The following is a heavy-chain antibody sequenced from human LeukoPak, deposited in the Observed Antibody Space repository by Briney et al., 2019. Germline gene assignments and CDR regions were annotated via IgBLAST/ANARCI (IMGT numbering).Heavy chain of an antibody. D-gene: IGHD1/OR15-1a*01. J-gene: IGHJ4*02. Sequence: GRSLRLSCAASGLTVSSNYMSWVRQAPGKGLEWVSVLYSGGSTYYADSVKGRFTISRDNSKNTLYLQMNSLRAEDTAVYYCARSREHKYEVDYWGQGTLVTVSS. V-gene: IGHV3-53*01. CDR3: ARSREHKYEVDY. CDR1: GLTVSSNY. CDR2: LYSGGST.